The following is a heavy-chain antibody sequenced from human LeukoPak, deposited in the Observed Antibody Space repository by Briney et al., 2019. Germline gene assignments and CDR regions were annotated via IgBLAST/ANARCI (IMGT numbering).Heavy chain of an antibody. D-gene: IGHD4-17*01. CDR2: ISYSGST. CDR1: GGSISSYY. CDR3: ALLTTVTSYYFDY. Sequence: KTSETLSLTCTVSGGSISSYYWSWIRQPPGKGLEWSGYISYSGSTNYNPSLKSRVTMSVDTSKNHFSLNLSSVTAADTAVYYCALLTTVTSYYFDYWGQGTLVTVSS. V-gene: IGHV4-59*01. J-gene: IGHJ4*02.